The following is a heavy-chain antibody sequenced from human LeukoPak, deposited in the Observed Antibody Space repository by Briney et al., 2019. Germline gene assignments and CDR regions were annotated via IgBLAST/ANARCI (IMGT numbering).Heavy chain of an antibody. V-gene: IGHV3-7*01. Sequence: GSLRLSCEASGFTFSSYWMSWVRQAPGKGLEWVANIKTDGSEKYYVDSVKGRFTISRDNAKNSLYLQMNSLRAEDTAVYYCARGVEDYWGQGTLVTVSS. CDR3: ARGVEDY. CDR2: IKTDGSEK. D-gene: IGHD3-10*01. CDR1: GFTFSSYW. J-gene: IGHJ4*02.